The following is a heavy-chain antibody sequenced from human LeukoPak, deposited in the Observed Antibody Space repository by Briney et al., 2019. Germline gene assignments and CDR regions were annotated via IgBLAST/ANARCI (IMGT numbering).Heavy chain of an antibody. J-gene: IGHJ4*02. Sequence: PGGSPRISCAAPGFTFSSYGMALGRQAPGKGLGWVAGISYDGSNKYYADSVKGRFTISRDNSKNTLYLQMNSLRAEDTAVYYCAKEAYDILTGNNPYDYWGQGTLVTVSS. CDR2: ISYDGSNK. CDR1: GFTFSSYG. V-gene: IGHV3-30*18. CDR3: AKEAYDILTGNNPYDY. D-gene: IGHD3-9*01.